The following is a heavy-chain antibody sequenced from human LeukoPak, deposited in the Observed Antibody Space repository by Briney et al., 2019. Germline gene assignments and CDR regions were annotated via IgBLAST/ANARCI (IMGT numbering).Heavy chain of an antibody. V-gene: IGHV1-8*02. J-gene: IGHJ4*02. CDR3: ATSIDYGGDDY. CDR1: GGTFSSYA. CDR2: MNPNSGNT. Sequence: ASVKVSCKASGGTFSSYAISWVRQATGQGLEWMGWMNPNSGNTGYAQKFQGRVTMTRNTSISTAYMELSSLRSEDTAVYYCATSIDYGGDDYWGQGTLVTVSS. D-gene: IGHD4-23*01.